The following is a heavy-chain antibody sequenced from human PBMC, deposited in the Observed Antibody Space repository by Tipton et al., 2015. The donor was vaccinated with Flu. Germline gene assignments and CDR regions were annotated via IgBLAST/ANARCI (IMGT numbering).Heavy chain of an antibody. CDR1: GHSISNGYY. CDR3: ARDLTTIFGGAFDN. J-gene: IGHJ4*02. D-gene: IGHD3-3*01. CDR2: FYHSGST. V-gene: IGHV4-38-2*02. Sequence: TLSLTCTVSGHSISNGYYWGWIRQSPGKGLKWIASFYHSGSTSFNPSLRSRVTVSVDTSKNQFSLKLNSVTAADTAVYYCARDLTTIFGGAFDNWGPGTLVTVSS.